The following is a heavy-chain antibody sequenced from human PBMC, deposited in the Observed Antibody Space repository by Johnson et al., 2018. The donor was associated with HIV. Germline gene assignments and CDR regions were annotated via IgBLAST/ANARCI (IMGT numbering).Heavy chain of an antibody. J-gene: IGHJ3*02. V-gene: IGHV3-30-3*01. D-gene: IGHD6-19*01. CDR2: ISYDGSNK. CDR3: ARPVAGMKDAFDI. CDR1: GFTFSSYA. Sequence: QVQLVESGGGVVQPGRSLRLSCAASGFTFSSYAMHWVRQAPGKGLEWVAVISYDGSNKYYADSVKGRFTISRDNSKNTLYLQRNSMRAEDTAVYYCARPVAGMKDAFDIWGQGTMVTVSS.